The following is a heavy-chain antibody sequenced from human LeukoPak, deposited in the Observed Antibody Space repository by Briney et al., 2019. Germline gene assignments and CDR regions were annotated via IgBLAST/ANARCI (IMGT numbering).Heavy chain of an antibody. CDR2: INHSGST. D-gene: IGHD3-10*02. J-gene: IGHJ4*02. V-gene: IGHV4-39*07. Sequence: SETLSLTCTVSGGSISSDNYFWGWIRQPPGKGLEWIGEINHSGSTNYNPSLKSRVTISVDTSKNQFSLKLSSVTAADTAVYYCARGVYYVPFDYWGQGTLVTVSS. CDR1: GGSISSDNYF. CDR3: ARGVYYVPFDY.